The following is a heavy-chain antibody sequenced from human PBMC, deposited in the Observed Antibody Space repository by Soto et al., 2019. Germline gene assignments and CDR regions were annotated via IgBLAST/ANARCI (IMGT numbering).Heavy chain of an antibody. CDR1: GGTFRSYA. D-gene: IGHD6-13*01. Sequence: SVKVCCKASGGTFRSYAISWVRQATGQGLEWMGGIIPIFGTANYAQKFQGRVTITADESTSTAYMELSSLRSEDTAVYYCARGNDIQDIAAAGTNYGMDVWGQGTTVTVSS. CDR2: IIPIFGTA. J-gene: IGHJ6*02. V-gene: IGHV1-69*13. CDR3: ARGNDIQDIAAAGTNYGMDV.